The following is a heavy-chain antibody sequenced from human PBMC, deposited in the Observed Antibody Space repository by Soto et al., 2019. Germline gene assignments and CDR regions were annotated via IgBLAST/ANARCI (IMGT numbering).Heavy chain of an antibody. J-gene: IGHJ4*02. V-gene: IGHV1-69*08. CDR2: IIPVLVST. CDR3: TYGSGSYYFSSFDF. Sequence: GASVKVSCKASGGTSNNYILSWVRQAPGEGLEWVGRIIPVLVSTSYARKFQGRVTITADKSTSTAYMELTSLRSEDTAVYYCTYGSGSYYFSSFDFWGQGTPVNVSS. CDR1: GGTSNNYI. D-gene: IGHD3-10*01.